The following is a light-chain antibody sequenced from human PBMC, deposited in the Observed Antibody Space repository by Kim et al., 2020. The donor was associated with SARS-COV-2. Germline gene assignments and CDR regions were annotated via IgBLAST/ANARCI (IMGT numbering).Light chain of an antibody. CDR3: LLYYGGPWV. CDR1: TRAVTSGYY. Sequence: PVGTVTLACASSTRAVTSGYYPNWFQQKPAPPPRALIYATRGKHPWTPARFSGSLLGDKAALTLSGVQPEDEAEYYCLLYYGGPWVFGGGTKLTVL. CDR2: ATR. V-gene: IGLV7-43*01. J-gene: IGLJ3*02.